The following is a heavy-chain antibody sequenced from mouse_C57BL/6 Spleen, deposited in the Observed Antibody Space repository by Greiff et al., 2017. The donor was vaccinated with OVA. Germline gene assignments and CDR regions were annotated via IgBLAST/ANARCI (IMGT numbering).Heavy chain of an antibody. CDR1: GYSITSGYY. D-gene: IGHD2-2*01. J-gene: IGHJ4*01. Sequence: DVKLQESGPGLVKPSQSLSLTCSVTGYSITSGYYWNWIRQFPGNKLEWMGYISYDGSNNYNPSLKNRISITRDTSKNQFFLKLNSVTTEDTATYYCARDGYSAMDYWGQGTSVTVSS. CDR3: ARDGYSAMDY. CDR2: ISYDGSN. V-gene: IGHV3-6*01.